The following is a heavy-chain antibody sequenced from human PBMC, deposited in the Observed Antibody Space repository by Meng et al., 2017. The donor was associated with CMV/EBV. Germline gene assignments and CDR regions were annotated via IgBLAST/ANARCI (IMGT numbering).Heavy chain of an antibody. V-gene: IGHV4-34*01. CDR2: INQSKST. Sequence: LTXAVYXXXFSGYDXSWICQXPGKGLKWIGEINQSKSTNSNPSLNSRVTITVDTAKSQFTLKLSSVTAADTAVYYCARGVGATVKADYWGQGSLVTVSS. CDR3: ARGVGATVKADY. J-gene: IGHJ4*02. CDR1: XXXFSGYD. D-gene: IGHD1-26*01.